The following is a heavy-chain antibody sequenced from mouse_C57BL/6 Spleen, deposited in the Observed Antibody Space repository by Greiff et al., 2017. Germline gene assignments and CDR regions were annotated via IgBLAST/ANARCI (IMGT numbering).Heavy chain of an antibody. CDR2: IRSKSDNYAT. CDR1: GFTFSNYW. J-gene: IGHJ3*01. V-gene: IGHV6-3*01. Sequence: EVMLVESGGGLVQPGGSMKLSCVASGFTFSNYWMNWVRQSPEKGLEWVAQIRSKSDNYATHYAESGKGRLTISRDDSTSSVYLQMNNLRAEDTGIYYCTGWFAYWGQGTLVTVSA. CDR3: TGWFAY.